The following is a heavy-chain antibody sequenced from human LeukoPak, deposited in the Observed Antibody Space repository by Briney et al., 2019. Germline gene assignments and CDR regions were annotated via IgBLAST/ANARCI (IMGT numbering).Heavy chain of an antibody. D-gene: IGHD3-22*01. CDR3: AKRGVVIRVILVGFHKEAYYFDS. J-gene: IGHJ4*02. CDR1: GISLSKYG. V-gene: IGHV3-23*01. CDR2: ISGSGGST. Sequence: GGSLRLSCAVSGISLSKYGMSWVRQAPGKGLEWVAGISGSGGSTNYADSVNGRFTISRDNPKNTLYLQMNRLRAEDTAVYFCAKRGVVIRVILVGFHKEAYYFDSWGQGALVTVSS.